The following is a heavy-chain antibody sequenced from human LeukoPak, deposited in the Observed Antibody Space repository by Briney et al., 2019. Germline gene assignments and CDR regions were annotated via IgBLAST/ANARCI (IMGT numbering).Heavy chain of an antibody. V-gene: IGHV3-7*01. D-gene: IGHD3-10*01. CDR1: GFTFSRCW. CDR2: IKKDGSEK. Sequence: PGGSLRLSCAASGFTFSRCWMSWVRQAPGKGLEWVANIKKDGSEKYYVDSVKGRFTISRDNAKNSLYLQMNSLRAEDTAVYYCARLLVYNSGGEAFDYWGPGTLVTVSS. J-gene: IGHJ4*02. CDR3: ARLLVYNSGGEAFDY.